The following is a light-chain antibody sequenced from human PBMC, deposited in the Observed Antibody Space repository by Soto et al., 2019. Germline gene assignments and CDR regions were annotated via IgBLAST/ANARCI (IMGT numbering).Light chain of an antibody. CDR2: DAS. Sequence: EIVLTQSPATLSLSPGERATLSCRASRSVGSNLAWYQQKAGQAPRLLIYDASNRATGVPARFSGSGSGTDFTLTISSLEPEDFAVYFCQQLTRNTFGQGSKLEI. J-gene: IGKJ2*01. CDR1: RSVGSN. V-gene: IGKV3-11*01. CDR3: QQLTRNT.